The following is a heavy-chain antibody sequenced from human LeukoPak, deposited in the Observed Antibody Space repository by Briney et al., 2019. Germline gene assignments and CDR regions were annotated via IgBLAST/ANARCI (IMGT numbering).Heavy chain of an antibody. J-gene: IGHJ4*02. V-gene: IGHV1-2*02. CDR1: GYTLTGYY. D-gene: IGHD6-13*01. CDR3: ARDDTNTGYSSSWPEVSYYFDY. Sequence: ASVKVSCKASGYTLTGYYMHWVRQAPGQGLEWMGWINPNSGGTNYAQKFQGRVTMTRDTSISTAYMELSRLRSDDTAVYYCARDDTNTGYSSSWPEVSYYFDYWGQGTLVTVSS. CDR2: INPNSGGT.